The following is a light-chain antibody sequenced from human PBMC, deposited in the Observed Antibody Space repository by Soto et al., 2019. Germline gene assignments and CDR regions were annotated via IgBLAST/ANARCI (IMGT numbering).Light chain of an antibody. J-gene: IGLJ3*02. Sequence: QSVLTQPPSASGTPGQSVTISCSGSTSNIGSNTVNWYQQLPGTAPKLLVYSNDQRPSGVPDRFSASKSGTSAFLALSGLQSEDEADYDCAGWDDSMNAWVFGGGTKLTVL. CDR3: AGWDDSMNAWV. CDR2: SND. V-gene: IGLV1-44*01. CDR1: TSNIGSNT.